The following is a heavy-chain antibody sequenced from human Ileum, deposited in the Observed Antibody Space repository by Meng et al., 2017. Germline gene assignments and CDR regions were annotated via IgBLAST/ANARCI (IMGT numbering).Heavy chain of an antibody. V-gene: IGHV4-59*08. CDR3: ARLLDSSDWGWFDP. CDR1: GASISGHY. Sequence: QVQLQESGPGLVKPSETLALTCSVSGASISGHYWTWIRQPPGKGLEYIGYIYYRGGASYNPSLRSRVTMSVDTSKNQFSLNLSSVTAADTAVYYCARLLDSSDWGWFDPWGQGTLVTVSS. CDR2: IYYRGGA. J-gene: IGHJ5*02. D-gene: IGHD3-22*01.